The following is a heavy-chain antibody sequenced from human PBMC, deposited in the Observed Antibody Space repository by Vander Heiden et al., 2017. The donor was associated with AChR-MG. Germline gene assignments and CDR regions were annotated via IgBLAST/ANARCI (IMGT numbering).Heavy chain of an antibody. Sequence: QVQLVESGGGVVPPGRSMRLPCAASGFPFSSYAMHWVRQAPGKGLEWVAVISYDGSNKYYADSVKGRFTISRDNSKNTLYLQMKSLRAEDTAVYYCARGDSSPGAFDIWGQGRMVTVSS. CDR1: GFPFSSYA. V-gene: IGHV3-30-3*01. J-gene: IGHJ3*02. CDR2: ISYDGSNK. CDR3: ARGDSSPGAFDI. D-gene: IGHD6-13*01.